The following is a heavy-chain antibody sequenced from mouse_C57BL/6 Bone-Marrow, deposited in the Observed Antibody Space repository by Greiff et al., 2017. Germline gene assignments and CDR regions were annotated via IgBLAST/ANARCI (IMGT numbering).Heavy chain of an antibody. V-gene: IGHV14-2*01. CDR1: GFNIKDYY. CDR2: IDPEDGET. CDR3: TSSLIYYGTNY. Sequence: EVKLVESGAELVKPGASVKLSCTASGFNIKDYYIHWVKQRTEQGLEWIGRIDPEDGETKYAPKFQDKATITADTSSNTAYLQLSSLTSEDTAVYYCTSSLIYYGTNYWGQGTTLTVSS. D-gene: IGHD1-1*01. J-gene: IGHJ2*01.